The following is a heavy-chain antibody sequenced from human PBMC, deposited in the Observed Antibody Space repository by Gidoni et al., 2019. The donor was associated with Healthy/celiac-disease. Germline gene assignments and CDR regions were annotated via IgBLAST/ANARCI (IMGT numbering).Heavy chain of an antibody. D-gene: IGHD3-22*01. CDR1: GFPFSSYA. V-gene: IGHV3-30*04. CDR3: ARVGGYPNYYDSRRDGMDV. Sequence: QVQLVESGGGVVQPGRSLRLSCAASGFPFSSYAMHWVRQAPGKGLEWVAVISYDGSNKYYADSVKGRFTISRDNSKNTLYLQTNSLRAEDTAVYYCARVGGYPNYYDSRRDGMDVWGQGTTVTVSS. CDR2: ISYDGSNK. J-gene: IGHJ6*02.